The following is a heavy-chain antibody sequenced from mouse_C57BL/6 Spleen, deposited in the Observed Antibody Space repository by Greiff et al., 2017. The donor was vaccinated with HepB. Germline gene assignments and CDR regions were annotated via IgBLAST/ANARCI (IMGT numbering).Heavy chain of an antibody. J-gene: IGHJ2*01. Sequence: VQLQQSGPELVKPGASVKLSCKASGYTFTSYDINWVKQRPGQGLEWIGWIYPRDGSTKYNEKFKGTATMTVDTSSSTAYMELHSLTSEDSAVYFCARSLITTSYYFDYWGQGTTLTVSS. D-gene: IGHD1-1*01. CDR2: IYPRDGST. CDR3: ARSLITTSYYFDY. V-gene: IGHV1-85*01. CDR1: GYTFTSYD.